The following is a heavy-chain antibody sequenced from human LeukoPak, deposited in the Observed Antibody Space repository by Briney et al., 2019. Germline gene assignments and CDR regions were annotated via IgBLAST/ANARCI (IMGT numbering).Heavy chain of an antibody. CDR3: ATVGGYSSSWHDAFDI. CDR1: GYTLTELS. Sequence: ASVKVSCKVSGYTLTELSMHWVRQAPGKGLEWRGGFDPEDGETIYAQKFQGRVTMTEDTSTDTAYMELSSLRSEDTAVYYCATVGGYSSSWHDAFDIWGQGTMVTVSS. D-gene: IGHD6-13*01. J-gene: IGHJ3*02. V-gene: IGHV1-24*01. CDR2: FDPEDGET.